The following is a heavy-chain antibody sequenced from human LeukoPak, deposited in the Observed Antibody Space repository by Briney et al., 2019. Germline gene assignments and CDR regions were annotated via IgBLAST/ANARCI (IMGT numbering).Heavy chain of an antibody. CDR2: ISGSGGST. Sequence: PGGSLRLSCAASGFTVSSYGMSWVRQAPGKGLEWVSAISGSGGSTYYADSVKGRFTISRDNSKNTLYLQMNSLRAEDTAVYYCARVYYYDSSGSDYWGQGTLVTVSS. CDR1: GFTVSSYG. D-gene: IGHD3-22*01. V-gene: IGHV3-23*01. J-gene: IGHJ4*02. CDR3: ARVYYYDSSGSDY.